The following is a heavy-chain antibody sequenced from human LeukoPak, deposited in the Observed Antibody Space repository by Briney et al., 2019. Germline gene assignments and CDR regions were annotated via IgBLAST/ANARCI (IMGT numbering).Heavy chain of an antibody. V-gene: IGHV3-23*01. CDR2: ISRSDGST. CDR3: ARIPITIFGVVASGMDV. Sequence: GGSLRLSCAASGFTFSSYAMSWVRQAPGKGLEWVSAISRSDGSTYYADSVKGRFTISRDNSKNTLYLQMNSLRAEDTAVYYCARIPITIFGVVASGMDVWGQGTTVTVSS. CDR1: GFTFSSYA. D-gene: IGHD3-3*01. J-gene: IGHJ6*02.